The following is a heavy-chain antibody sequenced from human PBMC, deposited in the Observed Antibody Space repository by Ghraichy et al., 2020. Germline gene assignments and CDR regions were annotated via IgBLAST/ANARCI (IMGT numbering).Heavy chain of an antibody. CDR1: GFTFSSYA. CDR3: ARERGPQKDDTMVRGKLCDY. J-gene: IGHJ4*02. CDR2: ISSNGGST. Sequence: GGSLRLSCAASGFTFSSYAMHWVRQAPGKGLEYVSAISSNGGSTYYANSVKGRFNISRDNSKNTLYLQMGSLRAEDMAVYYCARERGPQKDDTMVRGKLCDYWGQGTLVTVSS. V-gene: IGHV3-64*01. D-gene: IGHD3-10*01.